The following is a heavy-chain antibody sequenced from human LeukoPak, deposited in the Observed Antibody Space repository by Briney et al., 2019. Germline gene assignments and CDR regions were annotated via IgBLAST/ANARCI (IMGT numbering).Heavy chain of an antibody. V-gene: IGHV3-74*01. D-gene: IGHD2-15*01. CDR1: GFTFSGYA. Sequence: GGSLRLSCAASGFTFSGYAMTWVRQAPGKGLVWVSRINSDGSSTSYADSVKGRFTISRDNAKNTLYLQMNSLRAEDTAVYYCARVVQNYYYYMDVWGKGTTVTVSS. CDR2: INSDGSST. J-gene: IGHJ6*03. CDR3: ARVVQNYYYYMDV.